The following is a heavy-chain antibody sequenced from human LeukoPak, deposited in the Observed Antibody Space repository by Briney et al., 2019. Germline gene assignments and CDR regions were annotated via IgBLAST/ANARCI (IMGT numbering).Heavy chain of an antibody. CDR3: ARSYDFWSGYASLGY. D-gene: IGHD3-3*01. V-gene: IGHV1-2*02. J-gene: IGHJ4*02. Sequence: ASVKVSCKASGYTFTGYFIHWVRQAPGQGLEWMGWINPNSGGTNYAQKFQGRVTMTRDTSISTAYMELSRLRSNDTAVYYCARSYDFWSGYASLGYWGQGTLVTVSS. CDR2: INPNSGGT. CDR1: GYTFTGYF.